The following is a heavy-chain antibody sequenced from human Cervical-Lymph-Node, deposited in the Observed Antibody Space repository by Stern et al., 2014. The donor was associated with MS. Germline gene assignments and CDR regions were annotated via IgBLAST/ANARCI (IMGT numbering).Heavy chain of an antibody. J-gene: IGHJ6*02. Sequence: VQLVESGAEVKKPWASVTVSCKASGYSFTAYYMHWVRQDPGPGLEWMGWIDPNSGGTKSAQNLQGRVTMTRDTSISTFYMELSGLTSDDTAVFYCARERHSMDVWGQGTTVTVSS. CDR1: GYSFTAYY. CDR2: IDPNSGGT. CDR3: ARERHSMDV. V-gene: IGHV1-2*02.